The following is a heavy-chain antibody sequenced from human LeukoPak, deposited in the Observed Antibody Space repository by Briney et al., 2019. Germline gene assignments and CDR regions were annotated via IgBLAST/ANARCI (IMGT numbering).Heavy chain of an antibody. CDR2: INPNSGGT. V-gene: IGHV1-2*02. CDR3: ARDLADTAMVTGY. Sequence: ASVKVSCKASGYTFTGYYMHWVRQAPGQGLEWMGWINPNSGGTNYAQKFQGRVTMTRDTSISTAYMELGRLRSDDTAVYYCARDLADTAMVTGYWGQGTLVTVSS. J-gene: IGHJ4*02. CDR1: GYTFTGYY. D-gene: IGHD5-18*01.